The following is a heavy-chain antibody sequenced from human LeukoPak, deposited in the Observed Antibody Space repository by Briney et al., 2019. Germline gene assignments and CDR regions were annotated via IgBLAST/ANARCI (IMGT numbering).Heavy chain of an antibody. D-gene: IGHD5-24*01. J-gene: IGHJ4*02. CDR2: ISSSSSTT. CDR1: GLTFSSYN. V-gene: IGHV3-48*02. Sequence: GGSLRLSCAASGLTFSSYNMNWVRQAQGKGLEWISFISSSSSTTYYADSVKGRFTSCGDNAKNSLFLQMNSLRDEDTAVYYCARIGRGDGYTNPDYWGQGPLFPVSS. CDR3: ARIGRGDGYTNPDY.